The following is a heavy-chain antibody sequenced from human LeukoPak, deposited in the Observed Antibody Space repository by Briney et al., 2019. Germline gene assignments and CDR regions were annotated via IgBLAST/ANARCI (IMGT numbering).Heavy chain of an antibody. J-gene: IGHJ6*03. D-gene: IGHD3-16*01. CDR1: GFTFTSYA. Sequence: PGGSLKLSCAASGFTFTSYAMSWVRQAPGKGLEWVSSISGSGGGTFYADSVKGRFTISRDNSKNTLYLQMNSLRVEDTAVYYCAKAPRFGDHATEHYYYYMHVWGKGTTVTVSS. CDR3: AKAPRFGDHATEHYYYYMHV. CDR2: ISGSGGGT. V-gene: IGHV3-23*01.